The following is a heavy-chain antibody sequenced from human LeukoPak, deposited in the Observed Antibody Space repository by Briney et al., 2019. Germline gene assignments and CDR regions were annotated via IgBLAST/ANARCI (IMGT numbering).Heavy chain of an antibody. CDR1: GFTFSSYG. Sequence: GGSLRLSCAASGFTFSSYGTHWVRQAPGKGLEWVAVTWYDGSNKNYADSVRGRFTISRDNSKNTLYLQMNSLRAEDTAVYYCARGEGRYFDYWGQGTLVTVSS. CDR3: ARGEGRYFDY. CDR2: TWYDGSNK. J-gene: IGHJ4*02. D-gene: IGHD3-16*01. V-gene: IGHV3-33*01.